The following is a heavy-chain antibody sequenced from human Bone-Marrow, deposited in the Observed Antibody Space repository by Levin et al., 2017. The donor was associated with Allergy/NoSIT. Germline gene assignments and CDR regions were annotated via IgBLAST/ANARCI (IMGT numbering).Heavy chain of an antibody. CDR2: IYDSGRT. Sequence: SETLSLTCTVSGGSVNSTSYFWGWIRQPPGKGLVWIGSIYDSGRTYYNPSLKSRVTISVDTSKNQFSLRLSSVTAAATAVYHCARDAGGGYPSDFWGQGALVAVSS. CDR1: GGSVNSTSYF. J-gene: IGHJ4*02. V-gene: IGHV4-39*07. D-gene: IGHD5-12*01. CDR3: ARDAGGGYPSDF.